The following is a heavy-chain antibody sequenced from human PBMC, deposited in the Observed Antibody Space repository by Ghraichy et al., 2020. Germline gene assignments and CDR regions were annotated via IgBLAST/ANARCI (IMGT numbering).Heavy chain of an antibody. V-gene: IGHV3-23*01. CDR2: ISGSGGST. Sequence: GGSLRLSCAASGFTFSSYAMSWVRQAPGKGLEWVSAISGSGGSTYYADSVKGRFTISRDNSKNTLYLQMNSLRAEDTAVYYCAKAGPLYGDYYYYGMDVWGQGTTVTVSS. J-gene: IGHJ6*02. D-gene: IGHD4-17*01. CDR3: AKAGPLYGDYYYYGMDV. CDR1: GFTFSSYA.